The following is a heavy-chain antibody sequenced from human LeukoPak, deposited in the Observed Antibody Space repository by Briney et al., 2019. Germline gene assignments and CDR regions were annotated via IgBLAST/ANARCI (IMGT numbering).Heavy chain of an antibody. V-gene: IGHV3-64D*06. Sequence: GGSLRLSCSASGFTFSRYAMHWVRQSPGKGLEYFSAISSNGGSTYYADSVKGRFTISRDNSRNTLHLQMSSLRVEDTAVYYCVKDSSSGSYFDYWGQGTLVIVSS. CDR2: ISSNGGST. CDR3: VKDSSSGSYFDY. CDR1: GFTFSRYA. J-gene: IGHJ4*02. D-gene: IGHD3-10*01.